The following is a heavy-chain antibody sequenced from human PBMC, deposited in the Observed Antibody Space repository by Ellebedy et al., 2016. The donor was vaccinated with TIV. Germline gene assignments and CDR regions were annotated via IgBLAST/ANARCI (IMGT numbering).Heavy chain of an antibody. Sequence: GGSLRLSCAASGFTFSSYSMNWVRQAPGKGLEWVSSIGSSSSYIYYADSVKGRFTISRDNAKNSLYLQMTSLRAEDTAVYYCARDLDDSSGYYYPMIDYWGQGTRVTVSS. J-gene: IGHJ4*02. CDR3: ARDLDDSSGYYYPMIDY. CDR1: GFTFSSYS. CDR2: IGSSSSYI. V-gene: IGHV3-21*01. D-gene: IGHD3-22*01.